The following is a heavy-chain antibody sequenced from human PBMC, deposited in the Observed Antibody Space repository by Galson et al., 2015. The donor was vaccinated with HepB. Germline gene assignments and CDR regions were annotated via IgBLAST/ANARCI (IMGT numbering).Heavy chain of an antibody. CDR3: ARTPSREYSSFGAFFDI. V-gene: IGHV3-20*01. Sequence: SLRLSCAASGFTFDDYGMSWVRQAPGKGLEWVSGINWNGGSTGYADSVKGRFTISRDNAKNSLYLQMNSLRAEDTALYHCARTPSREYSSFGAFFDIWGQGTMVTVSS. CDR2: INWNGGST. CDR1: GFTFDDYG. J-gene: IGHJ3*02. D-gene: IGHD6-6*01.